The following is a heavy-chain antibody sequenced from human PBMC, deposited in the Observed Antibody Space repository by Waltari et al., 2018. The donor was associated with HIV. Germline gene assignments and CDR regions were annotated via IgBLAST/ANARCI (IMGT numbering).Heavy chain of an antibody. CDR3: TRGGLQHTLDV. CDR2: IATDGGAT. J-gene: IGHJ6*02. V-gene: IGHV3-74*01. Sequence: ELQVVESGGGLVQPGGSLRLSCLASGFTLSNHWMFWVRQAPGKGLTWVSYIATDGGATTYADSGRGRFTISRDNARNTVYLQMNSLRVEDTALYYCTRGGLQHTLDVWGQGTMVSVSS. CDR1: GFTLSNHW. D-gene: IGHD4-4*01.